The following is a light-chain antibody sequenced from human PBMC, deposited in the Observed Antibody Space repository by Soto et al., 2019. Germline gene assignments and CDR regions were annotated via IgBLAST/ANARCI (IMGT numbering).Light chain of an antibody. CDR2: GPS. V-gene: IGKV3-20*01. CDR3: QQYTHSPWT. J-gene: IGKJ1*01. CDR1: QSVRSSF. Sequence: EVVLTQSPGTLSLSPGERATLSCRASQSVRSSFLAWYQQKPGQAPRLLIYGPSSRATGNPDRFSGSGSGTDFALTISRLEPEDFAVYYCQQYTHSPWTFVQGTRVEIK.